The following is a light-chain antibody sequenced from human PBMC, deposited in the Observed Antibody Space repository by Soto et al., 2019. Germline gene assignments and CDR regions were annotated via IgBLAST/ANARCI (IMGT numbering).Light chain of an antibody. CDR2: EVN. CDR3: CSFTSSSTYV. J-gene: IGLJ1*01. Sequence: QSVLTQPACVSLSPGQSITISCTGTSSDFGNYNLVSWYQQHPGKVPKLILFEVNKRPSGVSGRFSGSKSGNTASLTISGLQAEDEADYYCCSFTSSSTYVFGTGTKVTVL. CDR1: SSDFGNYNL. V-gene: IGLV2-14*02.